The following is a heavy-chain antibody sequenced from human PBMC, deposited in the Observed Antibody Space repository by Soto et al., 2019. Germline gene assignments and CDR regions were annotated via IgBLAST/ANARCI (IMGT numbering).Heavy chain of an antibody. CDR2: IYHTGDT. V-gene: IGHV4-59*08. D-gene: IGHD3-10*01. CDR1: SGPSRSHN. CDR3: VRQGIGDLHGLVDV. J-gene: IGHJ6*02. Sequence: QVQLQQSGPGLVKPSETLSLTCTVSSGPSRSHNWGWIRQPPGGGLEWIGYIYHTGDTSYNPSLSSPVTISADTSTNHTSLPLRSVTAADTAVYYCVRQGIGDLHGLVDVWGQGTRVSVSS.